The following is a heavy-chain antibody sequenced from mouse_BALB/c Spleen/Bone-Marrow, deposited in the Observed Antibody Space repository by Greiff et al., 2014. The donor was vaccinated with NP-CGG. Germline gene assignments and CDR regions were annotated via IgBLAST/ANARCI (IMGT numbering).Heavy chain of an antibody. CDR3: ARGGGTGFDY. D-gene: IGHD3-3*01. V-gene: IGHV3-8*02. J-gene: IGHJ2*01. CDR1: GDSITSGY. CDR2: ISYSGST. Sequence: EVKLVESGPSLVKPSQTLSLTCSVTGDSITSGYWNWIRKFPGNKLEYMGYISYSGSTYYNPSLKSRISITRDTSKNQYYLQLNSVTTEDAATFYCARGGGTGFDYWGQGTTLTVSS.